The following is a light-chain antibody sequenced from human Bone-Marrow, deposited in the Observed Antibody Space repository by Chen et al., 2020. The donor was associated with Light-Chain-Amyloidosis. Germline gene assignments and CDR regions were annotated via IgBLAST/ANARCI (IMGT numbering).Light chain of an antibody. CDR2: EVE. CDR1: SSDVGGHKS. Sequence: QSAPTQPASVSGSPGQSIIISCTGTSSDVGGHKSVSWYQHHPDRVPKLIIYEVENRPSGISDRFSASKSGNTASLSISGLQEDDEAEYYCSSYTSDNTFVFGSGTKVTV. V-gene: IGLV2-14*01. J-gene: IGLJ1*01. CDR3: SSYTSDNTFV.